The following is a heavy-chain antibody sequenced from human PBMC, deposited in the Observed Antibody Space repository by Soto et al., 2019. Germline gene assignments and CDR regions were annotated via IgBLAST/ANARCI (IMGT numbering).Heavy chain of an antibody. CDR3: AHRRARGGSYPNFDY. Sequence: QITLKESGPTLVKPTQTLTLTCTFSGFSLSTSGVGVGWIRQPPGKALEWLALIYWNDDKRYSPSLKSRLTITKDTSKNQVALTMTNMDPVDTATSCCAHRRARGGSYPNFDYWGQGTLVTVSS. CDR2: IYWNDDK. J-gene: IGHJ4*02. CDR1: GFSLSTSGVG. V-gene: IGHV2-5*01. D-gene: IGHD1-26*01.